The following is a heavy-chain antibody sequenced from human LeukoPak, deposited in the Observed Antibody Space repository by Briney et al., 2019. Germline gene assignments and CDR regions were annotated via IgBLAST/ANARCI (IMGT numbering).Heavy chain of an antibody. Sequence: SETLSLTCAVYGGSFSGYYWSWIRQPPGKGLEWIGEINHSGSTNYNPSLKSRVTISVDTSKNQFSLKLSSVTAADTAVYYCARARTSVVVISTWGQGTLVTVSS. V-gene: IGHV4-34*01. J-gene: IGHJ5*02. D-gene: IGHD3-22*01. CDR2: INHSGST. CDR3: ARARTSVVVIST. CDR1: GGSFSGYY.